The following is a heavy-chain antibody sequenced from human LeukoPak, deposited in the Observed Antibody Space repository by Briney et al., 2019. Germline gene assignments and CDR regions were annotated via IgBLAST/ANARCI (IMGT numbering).Heavy chain of an antibody. Sequence: SETLSLTCTVSGGSISSDYWSWIRQPPGKALEWIGFFHDSRGTNYNPSLRSRASISLDTSKSQFYLDLGSVTAADTAVYCCARGDPTGRPGIAFDHWGQGTLVTVSS. J-gene: IGHJ4*02. CDR1: GGSISSDY. CDR2: FHDSRGT. CDR3: ARGDPTGRPGIAFDH. D-gene: IGHD1-26*01. V-gene: IGHV4-59*01.